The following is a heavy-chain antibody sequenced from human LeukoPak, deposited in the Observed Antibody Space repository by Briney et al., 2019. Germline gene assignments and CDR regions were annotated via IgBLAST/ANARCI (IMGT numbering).Heavy chain of an antibody. J-gene: IGHJ6*03. CDR1: GFTFSDYY. CDR3: ARDSYYDFWSGYYSTYYYMDV. D-gene: IGHD3-3*01. V-gene: IGHV3-11*01. CDR2: ISSSGSTI. Sequence: GGSLRLSCAASGFTFSDYYMTWIRQAPGKGLEWVSFISSSGSTIFYAASVKGRFTISRDNAKNSLYLQMNSLRAEDTAVYYCARDSYYDFWSGYYSTYYYMDVWGKGTTVTVSS.